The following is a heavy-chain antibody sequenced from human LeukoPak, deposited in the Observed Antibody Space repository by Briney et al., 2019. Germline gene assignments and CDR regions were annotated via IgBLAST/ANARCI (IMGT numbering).Heavy chain of an antibody. V-gene: IGHV4-59*01. J-gene: IGHJ4*02. CDR3: ARENPSGYYNRPINY. Sequence: SETLSLTCTVSGASISSYYWSWIRQPPGKGLEWIGDIYYSGSIKYNPSLKSRVTMSVDTSKNQFSLKLSSVTAADTAIYYCARENPSGYYNRPINYWGQGTLVTVSS. CDR2: IYYSGSI. CDR1: GASISSYY. D-gene: IGHD3-22*01.